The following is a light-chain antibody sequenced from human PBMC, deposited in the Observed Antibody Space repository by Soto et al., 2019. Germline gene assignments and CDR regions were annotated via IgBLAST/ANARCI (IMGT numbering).Light chain of an antibody. J-gene: IGKJ4*01. CDR2: DAS. CDR3: QQYDSYSSLT. CDR1: QSISHC. V-gene: IGKV1-5*01. Sequence: DIQMTQSPSTLSASLGDRLTITCRASQSISHCLAWYQQKPGKAPRLLIYDASTLESGVPSRFSGDGSGTEFTLTISGLQPDDFATYYCQQYDSYSSLTFGGGTKVEIK.